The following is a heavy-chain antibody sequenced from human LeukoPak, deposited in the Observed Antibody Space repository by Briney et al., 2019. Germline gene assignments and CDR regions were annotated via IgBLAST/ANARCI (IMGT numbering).Heavy chain of an antibody. V-gene: IGHV3-20*04. J-gene: IGHJ4*02. Sequence: GGSLRLSCAASGFTFDDYGMSWVRQAPGKGLEWVSGINWNGGSTGYADSVKGRFTISRDNAKNSLYLQMNSLRAEDTALYYCAGAYWSGYYPDYWGQGTLVTVSS. D-gene: IGHD3-3*01. CDR1: GFTFDDYG. CDR2: INWNGGST. CDR3: AGAYWSGYYPDY.